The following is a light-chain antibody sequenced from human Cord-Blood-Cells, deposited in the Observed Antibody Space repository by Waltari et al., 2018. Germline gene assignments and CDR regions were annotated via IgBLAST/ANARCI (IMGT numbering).Light chain of an antibody. CDR1: SSDVGGYNY. CDR3: SSYTSSSTYV. CDR2: DVS. Sequence: QSALTQPASVSGSPGQSITISCTGTSSDVGGYNYVSWYQQHPGKATQLMIYDVSNRPSGVSKRFSGSKSGNTASLTISGLQAEDEADYYCSSYTSSSTYVFGTGTKVTVL. V-gene: IGLV2-14*01. J-gene: IGLJ1*01.